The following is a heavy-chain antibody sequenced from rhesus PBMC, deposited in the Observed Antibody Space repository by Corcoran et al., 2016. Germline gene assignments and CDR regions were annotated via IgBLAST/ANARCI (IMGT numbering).Heavy chain of an antibody. CDR2: ISSVSPH. V-gene: IGHV4S14*01. D-gene: IGHD1-26*01. CDR1: GYSISSGYY. J-gene: IGHJ4*01. Sequence: QVQLQESGPGLVKPSETLSLTCAVSGYSISSGYYWGWIRKPPGKGLEWIGHISSVSPHYLSPSLKMRVNLAVDTAKNQFSLKLGVITAADTAVYYCARRGYNWNYYFYFDYWGQGVLVTVSS. CDR3: ARRGYNWNYYFYFDY.